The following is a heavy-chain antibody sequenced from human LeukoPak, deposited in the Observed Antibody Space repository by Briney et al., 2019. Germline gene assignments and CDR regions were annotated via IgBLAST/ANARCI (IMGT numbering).Heavy chain of an antibody. V-gene: IGHV3-74*01. J-gene: IGHJ3*02. Sequence: PGGPLRLSCAASGFTFSSYWMHWVRQAPGKGLVWVSRINTDGSSTSYADSVKGRFTISRDNAKNTLYLQMNSLRAEDTAVYYCASTNSVDYDFWSGYYRAGPLRGAFDIWGQGTMVTVSS. CDR1: GFTFSSYW. CDR2: INTDGSST. CDR3: ASTNSVDYDFWSGYYRAGPLRGAFDI. D-gene: IGHD3-3*01.